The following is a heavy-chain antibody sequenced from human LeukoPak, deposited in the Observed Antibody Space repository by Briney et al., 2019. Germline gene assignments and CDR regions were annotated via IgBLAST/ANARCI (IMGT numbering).Heavy chain of an antibody. CDR1: HYSISSNYY. CDR3: ARSSGYMSY. D-gene: IGHD3-22*01. CDR2: IYHSGST. J-gene: IGHJ4*02. V-gene: IGHV4-38-2*02. Sequence: SETLSLTCTVSHYSISSNYYWGWIRQPPGKGLEWIGSIYHSGSTYYNPSLRSRVTISVDTSKNQFSLKLTSVTAADTAVYYCARSSGYMSYWGQGTLVTVSS.